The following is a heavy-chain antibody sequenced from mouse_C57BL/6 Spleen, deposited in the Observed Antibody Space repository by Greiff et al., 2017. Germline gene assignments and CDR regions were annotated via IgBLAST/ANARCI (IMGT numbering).Heavy chain of an antibody. CDR3: ARRHDYGSRRYAMDY. D-gene: IGHD1-1*01. CDR1: GFSLTSYG. Sequence: QVQLQQSGPGLVQPSQSLSITCAVSGFSLTSYGVHWVRQSPGKGLEWLGVIWSGGNTDYNADFISRLSISKDNSKSQVFFKMNSLQADDTAIYYCARRHDYGSRRYAMDYWGQGTSVTVSS. CDR2: IWSGGNT. J-gene: IGHJ4*01. V-gene: IGHV2-2*01.